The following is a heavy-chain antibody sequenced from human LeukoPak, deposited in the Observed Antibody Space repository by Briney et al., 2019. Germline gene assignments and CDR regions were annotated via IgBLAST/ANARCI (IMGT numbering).Heavy chain of an antibody. Sequence: ASVKVSCKASGFTSTNFAVQWVRQARGQRLEWIGWIIVGSGATKCAQDFQERVNITRDLSTSTLYMELRSLTSEDTAVYYCAADLSNPRMGASYLDSWGQGTLVTVSS. CDR1: GFTSTNFA. V-gene: IGHV1-58*01. J-gene: IGHJ4*02. CDR2: IIVGSGAT. D-gene: IGHD3-16*01. CDR3: AADLSNPRMGASYLDS.